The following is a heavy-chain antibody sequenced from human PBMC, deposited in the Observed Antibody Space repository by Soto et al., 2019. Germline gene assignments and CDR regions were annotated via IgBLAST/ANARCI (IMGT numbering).Heavy chain of an antibody. Sequence: EVQLVESGGDLVKPGGSLRLSCAASGFTFSHVWMTWVRQAPGKGLEWVGRIKRKNDGETTDYALPVKGRFTISRDDLNSTLYLQMSSLKIEDTAVYYCAVDAQCSSNTCPGALDIWGQGTMVAVS. V-gene: IGHV3-15*01. CDR3: AVDAQCSSNTCPGALDI. J-gene: IGHJ3*02. CDR2: IKRKNDGETT. CDR1: GFTFSHVW. D-gene: IGHD2-2*01.